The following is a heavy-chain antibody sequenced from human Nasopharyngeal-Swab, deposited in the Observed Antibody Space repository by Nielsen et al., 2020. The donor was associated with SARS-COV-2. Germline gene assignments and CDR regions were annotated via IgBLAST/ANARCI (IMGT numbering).Heavy chain of an antibody. CDR1: GGTFSSYA. CDR2: IIPIFGAA. CDR3: ARGPPRGYDILTGSYYYYYGMDV. V-gene: IGHV1-69*13. Sequence: SVKVSCKASGGTFSSYAISWVRQAPGQGLVWMGGIIPIFGAANYAPKFQGRVTITADESTSTAYMELSSRRSEDTAVYYCARGPPRGYDILTGSYYYYYGMDVWGQGTTVTVSS. J-gene: IGHJ6*02. D-gene: IGHD3-9*01.